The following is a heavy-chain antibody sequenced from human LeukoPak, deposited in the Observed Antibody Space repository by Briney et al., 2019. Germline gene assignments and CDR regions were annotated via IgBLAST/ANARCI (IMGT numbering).Heavy chain of an antibody. V-gene: IGHV4-34*09. CDR2: IYYSGST. Sequence: TLSLTCAVYGGSFSGYYWAWIRQPPGKGLEWIGYIYYSGSTYYNPSLKSRVTISVDTSKNQFSLKLSSVTAADTAVYYCARGVGEYCSGGSCYPFDYWGQGTLVTVSS. J-gene: IGHJ4*02. CDR3: ARGVGEYCSGGSCYPFDY. CDR1: GGSFSGYY. D-gene: IGHD2-15*01.